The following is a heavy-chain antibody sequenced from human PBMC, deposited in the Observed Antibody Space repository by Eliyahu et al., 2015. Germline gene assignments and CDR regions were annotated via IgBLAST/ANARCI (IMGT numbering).Heavy chain of an antibody. D-gene: IGHD3-10*01. J-gene: IGHJ4*02. V-gene: IGHV3-23*01. Sequence: EVELLESGGNLVQPGGSLRLXCAASGFPFSPYAMTWVRQAPGGGLECVASITGSGDGTYYADSVKGRFTIYRDNSKSTLFLQMNSLRAEDTALYYCAKEARGLEQGYWGQGTLVTVSS. CDR3: AKEARGLEQGY. CDR1: GFPFSPYA. CDR2: ITGSGDGT.